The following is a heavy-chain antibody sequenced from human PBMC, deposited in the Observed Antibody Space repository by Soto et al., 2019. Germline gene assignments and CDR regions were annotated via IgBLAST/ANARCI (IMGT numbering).Heavy chain of an antibody. J-gene: IGHJ5*02. D-gene: IGHD3-22*01. CDR2: IIPIFGTT. Sequence: SVKVSCKASGGTFSSHAISWVRQAPGRGLEWMGGIIPIFGTTNYAQNFRARVTITADESTSTAYMELSSLTSEDTAVYYCARDRPITMIPDNWFDPWGQGTPVTVSS. CDR1: GGTFSSHA. CDR3: ARDRPITMIPDNWFDP. V-gene: IGHV1-69*13.